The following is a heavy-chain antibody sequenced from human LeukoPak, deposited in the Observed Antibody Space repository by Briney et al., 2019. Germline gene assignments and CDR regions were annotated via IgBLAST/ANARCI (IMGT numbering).Heavy chain of an antibody. CDR3: ARGPNSGYGRFDY. CDR2: IYYSGST. Sequence: SETLSLTCTVSGGSISSSSYYWGWIRQPPGKGLEWIGSIYYSGSTNYNPSLKGRVTISVDTSENHFSLKLSSVTAADTAVYYCARGPNSGYGRFDYWGQGTLVTVSS. CDR1: GGSISSSSYY. J-gene: IGHJ4*02. D-gene: IGHD5-12*01. V-gene: IGHV4-39*07.